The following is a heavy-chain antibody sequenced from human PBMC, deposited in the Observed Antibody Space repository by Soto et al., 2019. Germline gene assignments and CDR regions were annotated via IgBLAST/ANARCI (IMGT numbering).Heavy chain of an antibody. CDR3: ATSYGSGYRAFDY. CDR2: VNPILTMS. Sequence: QVQLVQSGAEVRKPGSAVRVSCKASGDTFNFYTINWVRQAPGLGLEWMGRVNPILTMSNYAQKFEGRVKITADKSTTTAYMELSSLRSEDTAIYYCATSYGSGYRAFDYWGQGALVTVSS. CDR1: GDTFNFYT. V-gene: IGHV1-69*02. D-gene: IGHD3-10*01. J-gene: IGHJ4*02.